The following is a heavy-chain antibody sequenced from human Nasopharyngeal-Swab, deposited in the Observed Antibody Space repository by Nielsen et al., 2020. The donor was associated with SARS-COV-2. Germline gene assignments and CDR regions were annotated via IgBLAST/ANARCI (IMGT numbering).Heavy chain of an antibody. CDR1: GGTFSSYA. V-gene: IGHV1-69*13. CDR2: IIPIFGTA. D-gene: IGHD2-2*01. Sequence: SVKVSCKASGGTFSSYAISWVRQAPGQGLEWMGGIIPIFGTANYAQKFHGRVPITADESTSTAYMELSSLRSEDTAVYYCARVGVVVVPAEGFWSGNEGFDPWGQGTLVTVSS. J-gene: IGHJ5*02. CDR3: ARVGVVVVPAEGFWSGNEGFDP.